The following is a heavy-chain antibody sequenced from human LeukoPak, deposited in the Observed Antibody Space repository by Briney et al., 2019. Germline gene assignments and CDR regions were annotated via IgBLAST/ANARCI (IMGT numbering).Heavy chain of an antibody. CDR3: ARDRWAITMVRGVYYMDV. V-gene: IGHV1-69*05. CDR2: IVPIFGTA. Sequence: ASVKVSCNASGGTFSSYAISWVRQAPGQGLEWMGRIVPIFGTANYAQKFQGRVTITTDESTSTAYMELSSLRSEDTAVYYCARDRWAITMVRGVYYMDVWGKGTTVTVSS. CDR1: GGTFSSYA. D-gene: IGHD3-10*01. J-gene: IGHJ6*03.